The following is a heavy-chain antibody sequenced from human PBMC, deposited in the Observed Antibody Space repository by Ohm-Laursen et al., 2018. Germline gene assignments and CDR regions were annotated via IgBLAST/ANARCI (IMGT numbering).Heavy chain of an antibody. D-gene: IGHD3-22*01. CDR1: GYTFTSYG. J-gene: IGHJ5*02. CDR3: ARASAYYDSSGYLDA. Sequence: ASVKVSCKASGYTFTSYGISWVRQAPGQGLEWMGWISAYNGNTNYAQKLQGRVTMTTDTSTSTAYMELRSLRSDDTAVYYCARASAYYDSSGYLDAWGQGTLVTVSS. V-gene: IGHV1-18*01. CDR2: ISAYNGNT.